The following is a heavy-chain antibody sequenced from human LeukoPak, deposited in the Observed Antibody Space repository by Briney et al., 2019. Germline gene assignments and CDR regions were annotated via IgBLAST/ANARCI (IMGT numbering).Heavy chain of an antibody. CDR3: ARDDTAMVTSY. Sequence: ASVKVSRKASGYTFTSYYMHWVRQAPGQGLEWMGIINPSGGSTSYAQKFQGRVTMTRDMSTSTVYMELSSLRSEDTAVYYCARDDTAMVTSYWGQGTLVTVSS. V-gene: IGHV1-46*01. D-gene: IGHD5-18*01. CDR1: GYTFTSYY. CDR2: INPSGGST. J-gene: IGHJ4*02.